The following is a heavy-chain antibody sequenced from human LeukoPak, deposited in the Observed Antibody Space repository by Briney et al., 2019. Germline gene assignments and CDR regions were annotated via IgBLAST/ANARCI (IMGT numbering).Heavy chain of an antibody. CDR3: ARDGDFDY. V-gene: IGHV4-59*11. CDR2: IYYDGTT. CDR1: GGSMNSHY. J-gene: IGHJ4*02. D-gene: IGHD3-16*01. Sequence: ASETLSLTCTVPGGSMNSHYWNWIRQPPGKGLEWVGYIYYDGTTKYNPSLKSRVTISVDTSKNHFSLRLSAVTAADTAVYYCARDGDFDYWGQGILVTVSS.